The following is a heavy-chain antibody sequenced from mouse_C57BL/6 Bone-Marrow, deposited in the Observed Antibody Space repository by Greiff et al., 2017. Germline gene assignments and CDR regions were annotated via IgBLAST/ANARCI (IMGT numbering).Heavy chain of an antibody. Sequence: VKLMESGPGLVAPSQSLSITCTVSGFSLTSYAISWVRQPPGKGLEWLGEIWPGGGTNYNSALKSRLSISKDNYKSQVFLKMNSLQTDDTARYDCAREGLRRSYDFDYWGQGTTLTVSS. CDR1: GFSLTSYA. V-gene: IGHV2-9-1*01. CDR2: IWPGGGT. CDR3: AREGLRRSYDFDY. J-gene: IGHJ2*01. D-gene: IGHD2-4*01.